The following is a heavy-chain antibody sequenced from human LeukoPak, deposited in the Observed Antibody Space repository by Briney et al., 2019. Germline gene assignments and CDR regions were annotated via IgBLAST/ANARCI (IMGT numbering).Heavy chain of an antibody. CDR2: VYTSGST. D-gene: IGHD3-10*01. Sequence: PSETLSLTRTVSGGSISSYSWSWLRQPAGKGLEWIGRVYTSGSTNYNPSLKSRVPMSVDTSKNQFSLKLSSVTTADTAVYYCARDRAHYYGSGIYYSHNWFDPWGQGTLVTASS. CDR1: GGSISSYS. V-gene: IGHV4-4*07. CDR3: ARDRAHYYGSGIYYSHNWFDP. J-gene: IGHJ5*02.